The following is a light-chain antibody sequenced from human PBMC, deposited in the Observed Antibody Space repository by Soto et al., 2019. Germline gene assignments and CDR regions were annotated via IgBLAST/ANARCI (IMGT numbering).Light chain of an antibody. CDR2: FNN. Sequence: QSVLTQPPSVSDAPRQRVTISCSGSSSNIGNNAVHWYQQLPGKAPKLLIYFNNQRPSGVPDRFSGSKSGTSASLAISGLQSEDEAQYYCAAWDDSLNGPVFGGGTKLTVL. CDR3: AAWDDSLNGPV. J-gene: IGLJ3*02. CDR1: SSNIGNNA. V-gene: IGLV1-36*01.